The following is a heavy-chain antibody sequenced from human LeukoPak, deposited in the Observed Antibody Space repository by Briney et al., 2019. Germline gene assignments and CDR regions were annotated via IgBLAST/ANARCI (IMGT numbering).Heavy chain of an antibody. J-gene: IGHJ2*01. Sequence: SETLSLTCTVSGVFFSTYYWRWIRQSPGKGLEWVGHIYNFGSTNYNPSLKSRVTISVDTSKNQLSLKPSSVTAADTAVYYCARPIVVFVTAPPSWYFDLWGRGTLVTVSS. CDR3: ARPIVVFVTAPPSWYFDL. D-gene: IGHD2-21*02. V-gene: IGHV4-59*08. CDR1: GVFFSTYY. CDR2: IYNFGST.